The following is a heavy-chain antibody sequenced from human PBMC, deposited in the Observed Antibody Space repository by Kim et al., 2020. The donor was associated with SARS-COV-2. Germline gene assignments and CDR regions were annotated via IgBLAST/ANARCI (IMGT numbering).Heavy chain of an antibody. J-gene: IGHJ6*02. D-gene: IGHD3-10*01. Sequence: SETLSLTCAVYGGSFSGYYWSWIRQPPGKGLEWIGEINHSGSTNYNPSLKSRVTISVDTSKNQFSLKLSSVTAADTAVYYCARGSAYYYGIYYYGMDVWGQGTTVTVSS. CDR3: ARGSAYYYGIYYYGMDV. V-gene: IGHV4-34*01. CDR2: INHSGST. CDR1: GGSFSGYY.